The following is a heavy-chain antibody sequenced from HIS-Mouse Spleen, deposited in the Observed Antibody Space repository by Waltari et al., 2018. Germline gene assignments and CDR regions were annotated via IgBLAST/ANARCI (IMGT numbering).Heavy chain of an antibody. J-gene: IGHJ4*02. CDR1: GGSFSGYY. CDR3: ARGLAARFDY. CDR2: INHSGST. V-gene: IGHV4-34*01. D-gene: IGHD6-6*01. Sequence: QVQLQQWGAGLLKPSETLSLTCAVYGGSFSGYYWSWIRQPPGKGLEWIGEINHSGSTNYNPSLKSRVTSSVDTSKNQFSLKLSSVTAADTAVYYCARGLAARFDYWGQGTLVTVSS.